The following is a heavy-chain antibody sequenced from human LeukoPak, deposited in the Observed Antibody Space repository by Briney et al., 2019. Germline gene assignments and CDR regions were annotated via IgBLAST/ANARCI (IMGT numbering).Heavy chain of an antibody. J-gene: IGHJ4*02. Sequence: ASVKVSCKASGYTFTNYYMHWVREAPGQALEWMGLINPTGTGTNYAQKFRGRVTMTRDTSTTTVYMELSSLTSEDTAVYYCAREEYGGYFDYWGQGTPVTVSS. CDR1: GYTFTNYY. V-gene: IGHV1-46*01. CDR3: AREEYGGYFDY. D-gene: IGHD2-21*01. CDR2: INPTGTGT.